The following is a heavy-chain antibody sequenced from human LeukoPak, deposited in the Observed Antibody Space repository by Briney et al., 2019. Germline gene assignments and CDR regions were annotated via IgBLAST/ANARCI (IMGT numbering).Heavy chain of an antibody. Sequence: GGSLRLSCAASGFTFSSYSMNWVRQAPGKGLEWVSSISSSSSYIYYADSVKGRFTISRDNAKNSLYLQMNSLRAEDTAVYYCAGVNSPPGIAVAGSYYYYYGMDVWGQGTTVTVSS. CDR2: ISSSSSYI. V-gene: IGHV3-21*01. CDR1: GFTFSSYS. D-gene: IGHD6-19*01. CDR3: AGVNSPPGIAVAGSYYYYYGMDV. J-gene: IGHJ6*02.